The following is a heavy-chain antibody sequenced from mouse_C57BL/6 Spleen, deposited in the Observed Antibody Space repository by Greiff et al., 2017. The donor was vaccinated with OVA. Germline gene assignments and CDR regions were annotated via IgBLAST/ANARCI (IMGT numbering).Heavy chain of an antibody. Sequence: QVQLQQSGAELVRPGTSVKVSCKASGYAFTNYLIEWVKQRPGQGLEWIGVINPGSGGTNLNEKFKGKATLTADKASGIAYMQVSSLTSEDSAVDFCARSGGVRLAWFAYWGQGTLVTVSA. D-gene: IGHD2-14*01. CDR3: ARSGGVRLAWFAY. CDR2: INPGSGGT. V-gene: IGHV1-54*01. CDR1: GYAFTNYL. J-gene: IGHJ3*01.